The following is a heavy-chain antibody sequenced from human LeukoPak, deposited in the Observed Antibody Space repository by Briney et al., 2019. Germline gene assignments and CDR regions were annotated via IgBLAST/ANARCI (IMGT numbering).Heavy chain of an antibody. CDR2: ISAYNGNT. J-gene: IGHJ6*04. Sequence: GASVKVSCKASGYTFTSYGISWVRRAPGQGLEWMGWISAYNGNTNYAQKLQGRVTMTTDTSTSTAYMELRSLRSDDTAVYYCAREAQVPYYYYGMDVWGKGTTVTVSS. V-gene: IGHV1-18*04. D-gene: IGHD3-10*01. CDR3: AREAQVPYYYYGMDV. CDR1: GYTFTSYG.